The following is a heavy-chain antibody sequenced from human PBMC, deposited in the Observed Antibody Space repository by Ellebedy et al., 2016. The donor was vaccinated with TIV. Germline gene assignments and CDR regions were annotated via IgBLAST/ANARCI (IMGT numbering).Heavy chain of an antibody. CDR3: ARAEGAMDY. V-gene: IGHV3-30-3*01. CDR2: ISYDGSNK. CDR1: GFTFSSYA. J-gene: IGHJ4*02. D-gene: IGHD1-26*01. Sequence: PGGSLRLSCAASGFTFSSYAMHWVRQAPGKGLEWVAVISYDGSNKYYADSVKGRFTISRDNSKNTLYLQMNSLRAEDTAVYYCARAEGAMDYWGQGTLVTVSS.